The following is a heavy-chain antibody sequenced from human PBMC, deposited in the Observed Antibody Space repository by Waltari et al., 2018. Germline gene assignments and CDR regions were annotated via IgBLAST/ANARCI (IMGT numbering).Heavy chain of an antibody. CDR2: YHTSGST. D-gene: IGHD2-21*01. J-gene: IGHJ4*02. CDR1: GVSINSAHYS. V-gene: IGHV4-61*02. Sequence: QVQLQESGPGLVEPSQTLSLPCTVAGVSINSAHYSWGWIRQPAGRGLEWIGRYHTSGSTDYNSSLKSRVTVSVDTSQNQFSLKLTSVTAADTAVYYCVRSAHCDGTTACDFVAKWGQGTLVTVSS. CDR3: VRSAHCDGTTACDFVAK.